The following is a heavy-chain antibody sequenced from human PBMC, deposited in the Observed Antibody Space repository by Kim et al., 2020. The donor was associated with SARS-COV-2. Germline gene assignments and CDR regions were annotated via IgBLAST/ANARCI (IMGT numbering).Heavy chain of an antibody. Sequence: SETLSLTCAVYGGSFSGYYWSWIRQPPGKGLEWIGEINHSGSTNYNPSLKSRVTISVDTSKNQFSLKLSSVTAADTAVYYCARGRIGGGADLDYWGKGP. CDR2: INHSGST. CDR3: ARGRIGGGADLDY. CDR1: GGSFSGYY. V-gene: IGHV4-34*01. D-gene: IGHD2-21*01. J-gene: IGHJ4*02.